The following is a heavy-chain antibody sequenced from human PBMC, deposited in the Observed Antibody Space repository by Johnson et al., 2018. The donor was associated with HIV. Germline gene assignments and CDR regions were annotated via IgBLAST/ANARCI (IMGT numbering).Heavy chain of an antibody. D-gene: IGHD3-22*01. J-gene: IGHJ3*02. V-gene: IGHV3-23*04. CDR1: GFTFSSYA. CDR3: ARGRPNYYDSSGRYVPVAFDI. CDR2: ISGSGGST. Sequence: VQLVESGGGLVQPGGSLRLSCAASGFTFSSYAMSWVRQAPGKGLEWVSAISGSGGSTYYADSVKGRFTISRDNSKNTLYLQMNSLRAEDTAVYYCARGRPNYYDSSGRYVPVAFDIWGQGTMV.